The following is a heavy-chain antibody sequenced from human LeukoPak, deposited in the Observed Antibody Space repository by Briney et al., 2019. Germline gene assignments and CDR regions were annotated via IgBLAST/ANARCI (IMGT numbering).Heavy chain of an antibody. D-gene: IGHD2-15*01. V-gene: IGHV4-34*01. Sequence: PSETLSLTCAVYGGSFSGNYWSWIRQPPGKGLEWIGEINHSGSTNYNPSLKSRVTISVDTSKKQVSLKLSSVTAADTAVYYCARARYCSGGSCKYFDYWGQGTLVTVSS. CDR3: ARARYCSGGSCKYFDY. CDR2: INHSGST. CDR1: GGSFSGNY. J-gene: IGHJ4*02.